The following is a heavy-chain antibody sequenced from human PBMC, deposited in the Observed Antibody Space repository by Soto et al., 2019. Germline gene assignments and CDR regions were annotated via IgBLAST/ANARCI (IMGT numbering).Heavy chain of an antibody. CDR1: GFPFNNYA. CDR2: IWHDGSNE. CDR3: ARDDVSMVTTFLDY. Sequence: TGGSLRLSCAASGFPFNNYAMHWVRQAPGKGLEWVAVIWHDGSNEHYADSVKGRFRIARDNSNNTLYLQMNSLRGEDTALYYCARDDVSMVTTFLDYWGLGTLVTV. D-gene: IGHD2-21*02. J-gene: IGHJ4*02. V-gene: IGHV3-33*01.